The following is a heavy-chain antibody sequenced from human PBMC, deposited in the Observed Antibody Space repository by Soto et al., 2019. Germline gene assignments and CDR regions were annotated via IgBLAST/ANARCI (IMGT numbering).Heavy chain of an antibody. CDR1: GVTLRHYW. V-gene: IGHV3-74*01. Sequence: AGGDPRHPCGGSGVTLRHYWNHLGRQPPGKGLEWVSRISSDGSSTTYADSVKGRFTISRDNAENSLHLQMNSLRAEDTAVYYCAKGHSDSYYYFDYWGQGALVTVSS. D-gene: IGHD3-22*01. CDR3: AKGHSDSYYYFDY. J-gene: IGHJ4*02. CDR2: ISSDGSST.